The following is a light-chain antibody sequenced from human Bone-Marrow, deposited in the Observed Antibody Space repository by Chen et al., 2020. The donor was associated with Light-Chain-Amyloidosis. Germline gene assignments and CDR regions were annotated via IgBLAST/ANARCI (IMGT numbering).Light chain of an antibody. Sequence: SYVLTQPSSVSVAPGQTATIACGGKNIGSTSVHWYQQTPGQAPLLVVYAASDRPSGIPERLSGANSGNTATLTISRDEAGDEADYYCQVWDRSSDRPVFGGGTKLTVL. V-gene: IGLV3-21*02. CDR1: NIGSTS. CDR3: QVWDRSSDRPV. CDR2: AAS. J-gene: IGLJ3*02.